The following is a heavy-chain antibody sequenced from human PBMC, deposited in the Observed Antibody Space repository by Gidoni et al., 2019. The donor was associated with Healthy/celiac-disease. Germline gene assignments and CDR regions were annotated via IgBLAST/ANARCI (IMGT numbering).Heavy chain of an antibody. V-gene: IGHV3-9*01. J-gene: IGHJ5*02. CDR2: ISWNSGSI. Sequence: EVQLVESGGGLVQPGRSLRRSCASSGFTFDDEAMHWVRQAPGTGLAWVSGISWNSGSIGYADSVKGRFTISRDNAKNSLYLQMNSLRAEDTALYYCAKDVGQWLARHNWFDPWGQGTLVTVSS. CDR3: AKDVGQWLARHNWFDP. D-gene: IGHD6-19*01. CDR1: GFTFDDEA.